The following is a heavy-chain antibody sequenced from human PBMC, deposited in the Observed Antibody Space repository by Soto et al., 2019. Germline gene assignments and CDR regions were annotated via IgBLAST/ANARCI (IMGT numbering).Heavy chain of an antibody. Sequence: PGESLKISCQGSGYSFTSYWIGWVRQMPGKGLEWMGIIYPGDSDTRYSPSFQGQVTISADKSISTAYLQWSGLKASDTAMYYCARQVAAAGIYYGMDVWGQGTTVTVSS. D-gene: IGHD6-13*01. CDR1: GYSFTSYW. V-gene: IGHV5-51*01. CDR3: ARQVAAAGIYYGMDV. CDR2: IYPGDSDT. J-gene: IGHJ6*02.